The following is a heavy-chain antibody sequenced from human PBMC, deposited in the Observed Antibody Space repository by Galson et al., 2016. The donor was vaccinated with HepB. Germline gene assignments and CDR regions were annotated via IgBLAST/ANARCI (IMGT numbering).Heavy chain of an antibody. CDR2: ISSSSSYI. Sequence: SLRLSCAASGFTFSSYSMNWVRQAPGKGLEWVSSISSSSSYIYYADSVKGRFTISRDNAKNSLYLQMNSLRAEDTAVYYCARDGTDYGDYLFRYYYGMDVWGQGTTVTVSS. J-gene: IGHJ6*02. D-gene: IGHD4-17*01. CDR3: ARDGTDYGDYLFRYYYGMDV. CDR1: GFTFSSYS. V-gene: IGHV3-21*01.